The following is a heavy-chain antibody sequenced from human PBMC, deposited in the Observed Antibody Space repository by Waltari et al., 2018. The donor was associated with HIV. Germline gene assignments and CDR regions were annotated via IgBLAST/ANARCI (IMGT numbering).Heavy chain of an antibody. D-gene: IGHD6-13*01. CDR2: IYYSGST. J-gene: IGHJ4*02. CDR3: ARHGIAAAGNGGYYFDY. CDR1: GGSISSSSYY. Sequence: QLQLQESGPGLVKPSETLSLTCTVSGGSISSSSYYWGWIRQPPGKGLEWIGSIYYSGSTYYNPSLKSRVTISVDTSKNQFSLKLSSVTAADTAVYYCARHGIAAAGNGGYYFDYWGQGTLVTVSS. V-gene: IGHV4-39*01.